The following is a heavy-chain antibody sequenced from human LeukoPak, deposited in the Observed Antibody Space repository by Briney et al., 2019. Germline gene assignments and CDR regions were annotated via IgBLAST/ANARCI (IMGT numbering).Heavy chain of an antibody. CDR2: ISYDGSNK. D-gene: IGHD2-15*01. Sequence: GGSLRLSCAASGFTFSSYGMHWVRQAPGKGLEWVAVISYDGSNKYYADSVKGRFTISRDNSKNTLYLQMNSLRAEDTAVYYCAKAPVTSCRGAFCYPFDYWGQGTLVTVSS. V-gene: IGHV3-30*18. J-gene: IGHJ4*02. CDR3: AKAPVTSCRGAFCYPFDY. CDR1: GFTFSSYG.